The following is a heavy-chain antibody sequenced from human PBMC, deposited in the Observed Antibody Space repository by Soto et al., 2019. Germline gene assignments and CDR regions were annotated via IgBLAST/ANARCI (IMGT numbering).Heavy chain of an antibody. J-gene: IGHJ6*02. Sequence: PGGSLRLSCAASGFTFSGSAMHWVRQASGKGLEWVGRIRSKANSYATAYAASVKGRFTISRDDSKNTAYLQMNSLKTEDTAVYYCTRHGGSNYYYYGMDVWGQGTTVTVSS. D-gene: IGHD2-15*01. CDR2: IRSKANSYAT. V-gene: IGHV3-73*01. CDR1: GFTFSGSA. CDR3: TRHGGSNYYYYGMDV.